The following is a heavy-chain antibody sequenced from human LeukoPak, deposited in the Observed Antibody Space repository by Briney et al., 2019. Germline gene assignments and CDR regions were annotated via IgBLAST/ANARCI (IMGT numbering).Heavy chain of an antibody. J-gene: IGHJ1*01. Sequence: QPGGSLRLSCAASGFAFSSYDMNWVRQAPGKGLEWVSYISNSGYNIYYADSVKGRFTISRDNAKNSLYLQMNSLRAEDTGVYYCARVGSSWIEYFHHWGQGTLVTVSS. CDR2: ISNSGYNI. CDR3: ARVGSSWIEYFHH. D-gene: IGHD6-13*01. CDR1: GFAFSSYD. V-gene: IGHV3-48*03.